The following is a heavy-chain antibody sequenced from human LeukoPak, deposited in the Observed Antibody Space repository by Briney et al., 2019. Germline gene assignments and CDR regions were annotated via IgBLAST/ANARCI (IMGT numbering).Heavy chain of an antibody. V-gene: IGHV4-59*08. Sequence: SETLSLTCTVSGXSISSYYWSWIRQPPGKGLEWIGYIYYSGGTNYNPSLKSRVTISVDTSKNQFSLKLSSVTAADTAVYYCARLGFSNSGSYLAPSDYWGQGTLVTVSS. CDR3: ARLGFSNSGSYLAPSDY. D-gene: IGHD1-26*01. J-gene: IGHJ4*02. CDR2: IYYSGGT. CDR1: GXSISSYY.